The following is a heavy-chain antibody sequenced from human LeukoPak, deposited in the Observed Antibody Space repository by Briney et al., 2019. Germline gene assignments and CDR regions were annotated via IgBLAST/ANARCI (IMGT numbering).Heavy chain of an antibody. Sequence: SETLSLTCAVYGGSFSGYYWSWIRQPPGKGLEWIGEINHSGSTNYNPSLKSRVTISVDTSKNQFSLKLSSVTAADTAVYYCARGLGQLGYCSGGSCYSRPPRWFDPWGQGTLVTVSS. J-gene: IGHJ5*02. V-gene: IGHV4-34*01. D-gene: IGHD2-15*01. CDR3: ARGLGQLGYCSGGSCYSRPPRWFDP. CDR2: INHSGST. CDR1: GGSFSGYY.